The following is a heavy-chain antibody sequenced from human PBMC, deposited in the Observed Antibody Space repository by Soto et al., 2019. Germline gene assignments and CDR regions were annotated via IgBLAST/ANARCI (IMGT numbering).Heavy chain of an antibody. J-gene: IGHJ4*02. CDR3: ARKRPGSSWGTYDH. D-gene: IGHD6-13*01. V-gene: IGHV1-69*01. CDR1: VGNFSSYA. Sequence: QVQLVQSGAEVKKPGSSVKVSCKASVGNFSSYAISWVRQAPGQVLEWMGGIIPIFGTANYAQKFQGRVTITADESTMTAYMELSSLRSEDTAVYYCARKRPGSSWGTYDHRGQGTLVT. CDR2: IIPIFGTA.